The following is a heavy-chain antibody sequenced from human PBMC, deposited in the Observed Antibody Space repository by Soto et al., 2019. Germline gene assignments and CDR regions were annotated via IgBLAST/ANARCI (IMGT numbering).Heavy chain of an antibody. J-gene: IGHJ5*02. V-gene: IGHV1-69*13. Sequence: GASVKVSCKASGGTFSSYAISWVRQAPGQGLEWMGGIIPIFGTANYAQKFQGRVTITADESTSTAYMELSSLRSEDTAVYYCARDRCSGGSCYTIGFDPWGQGTLVTVSS. CDR3: ARDRCSGGSCYTIGFDP. CDR1: GGTFSSYA. CDR2: IIPIFGTA. D-gene: IGHD2-15*01.